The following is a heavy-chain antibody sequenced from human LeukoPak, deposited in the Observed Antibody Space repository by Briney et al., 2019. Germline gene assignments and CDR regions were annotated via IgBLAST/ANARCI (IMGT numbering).Heavy chain of an antibody. V-gene: IGHV3-49*04. CDR3: ARDGCGSTICYPVFDF. J-gene: IGHJ4*02. CDR2: IRSEAYGGTT. D-gene: IGHD2-2*01. CDR1: GFTFGDYT. Sequence: PGRSLRLSCTASGFTFGDYTMSWVRQAPGKGLEWVGFIRSEAYGGTTEYAASVKGRFTISRDDSKSIAYLQMNSLKTEDTAMYYCARDGCGSTICYPVFDFWGQGTLVTVSS.